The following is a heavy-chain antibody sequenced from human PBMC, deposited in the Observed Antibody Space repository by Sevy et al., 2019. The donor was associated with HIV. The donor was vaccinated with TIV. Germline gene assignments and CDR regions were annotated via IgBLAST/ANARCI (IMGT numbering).Heavy chain of an antibody. CDR3: ARHSSDGYNPLDY. CDR1: GGSISSSSYY. Sequence: SETLSLTCTVSGGSISSSSYYWGWIRQPRGKGLEWIGSIYYSGSTYYNPSLKSRVTISVDTSKNQFSLKLSSVTAADTAVYYCARHSSDGYNPLDYWGQGTLVTVSS. D-gene: IGHD5-12*01. CDR2: IYYSGST. J-gene: IGHJ4*02. V-gene: IGHV4-39*01.